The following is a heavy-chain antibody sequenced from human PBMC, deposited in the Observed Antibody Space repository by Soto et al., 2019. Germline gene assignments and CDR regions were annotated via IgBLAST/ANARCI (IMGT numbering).Heavy chain of an antibody. Sequence: QVQLQESGPGLVKPSETLSLTCTVSGGSISSYYWSWIRQPPGKGLEWIGYIYYSGSTNYNPSLKSRVTISVDTSKNQFSLKMSSVTAADTAVYYCARRGTKYRCLRKSQTLYFQHWGQGTLATVSS. CDR1: GGSISSYY. J-gene: IGHJ1*01. CDR2: IYYSGST. V-gene: IGHV4-59*08. CDR3: ARRGTKYRCLRKSQTLYFQH. D-gene: IGHD4-17*01.